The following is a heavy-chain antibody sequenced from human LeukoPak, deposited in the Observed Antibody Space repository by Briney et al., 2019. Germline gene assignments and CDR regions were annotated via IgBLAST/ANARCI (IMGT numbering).Heavy chain of an antibody. V-gene: IGHV3-11*01. Sequence: PGGSLRLSCAASGFTFSDYYMSRIRQAPGKGLEWVSYISSSGSTIYYADSVKGRFTISRDNAKNSLYLQMDSLRAEDTAVYYCARAITAGWFDPWGQGTLVTVSS. CDR3: ARAITAGWFDP. CDR1: GFTFSDYY. D-gene: IGHD3-10*01. CDR2: ISSSGSTI. J-gene: IGHJ5*02.